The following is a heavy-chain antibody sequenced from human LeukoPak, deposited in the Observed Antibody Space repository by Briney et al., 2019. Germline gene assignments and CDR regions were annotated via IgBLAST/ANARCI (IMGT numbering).Heavy chain of an antibody. V-gene: IGHV3-64*01. J-gene: IGHJ4*02. D-gene: IGHD1-26*01. CDR2: ITHNGGST. CDR3: ARTGGATYYGSAMYYFDG. Sequence: GGSLRLSCAASGFTFGSYTMHWVRQAPGKGLEYVSAITHNGGSTYYANSVKGRFTISRDNSKNTLYLQLGSLRAEDMAVYYCARTGGATYYGSAMYYFDGWGQGTLVTVSS. CDR1: GFTFGSYT.